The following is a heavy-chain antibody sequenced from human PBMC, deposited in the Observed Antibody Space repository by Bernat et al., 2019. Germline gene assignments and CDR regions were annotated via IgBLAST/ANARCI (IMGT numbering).Heavy chain of an antibody. CDR2: IIPIFGIA. D-gene: IGHD3-16*02. J-gene: IGHJ4*02. V-gene: IGHV1-69*17. CDR1: GGTFSSYA. Sequence: QVQLVQSGAEVKKPGSSVKVSCKASGGTFSSYAISWVRQAPGQGLEWMGGIIPIFGIANYAQKFQGRVTITADKSTSTAYMELSSLGSEDTAVYYCATGLSDLGELSCFDYWGQGTLVTVSS. CDR3: ATGLSDLGELSCFDY.